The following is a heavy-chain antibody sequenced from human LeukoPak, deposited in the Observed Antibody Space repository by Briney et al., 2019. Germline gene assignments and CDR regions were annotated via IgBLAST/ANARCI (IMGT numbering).Heavy chain of an antibody. J-gene: IGHJ1*01. CDR3: AAEWELLRAQRCLGFQH. Sequence: PSETLSLTCAVYGGSFSGYYWSWIRQPPGKGLEWIGEINHSGSTNYNPSLKSRVTISVDTSKNQCSLKLCSLSAAHTPACYCAAEWELLRAQRCLGFQHWGQGTLVTVSS. D-gene: IGHD1-26*01. V-gene: IGHV4-34*01. CDR1: GGSFSGYY. CDR2: INHSGST.